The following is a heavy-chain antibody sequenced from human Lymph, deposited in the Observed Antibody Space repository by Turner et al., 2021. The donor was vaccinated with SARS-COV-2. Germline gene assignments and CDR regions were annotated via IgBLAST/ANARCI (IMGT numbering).Heavy chain of an antibody. J-gene: IGHJ4*02. D-gene: IGHD1-1*01. CDR3: AKDPNWYVLSAVDY. Sequence: EVQLLESGGGLVQPGGSLRLSFAASGFTFSSYAMSWVRQAPGKGLEWVSGISSSGGRTYYADSVKGRFTISRDNSKNTLYLQMNSLRAEDTAVYYCAKDPNWYVLSAVDYWGQGTLVTVSS. CDR2: ISSSGGRT. V-gene: IGHV3-23*01. CDR1: GFTFSSYA.